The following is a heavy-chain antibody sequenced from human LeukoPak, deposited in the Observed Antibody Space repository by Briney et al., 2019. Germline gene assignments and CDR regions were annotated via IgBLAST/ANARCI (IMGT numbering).Heavy chain of an antibody. CDR2: INLGNDNR. V-gene: IGHV1-3*03. Sequence: ASVKVSCKASGYDFTKYVIHWLRQAPGQRLEWMGWINLGNDNRKYSQDFKGRVTITRDTSASTVYMELSGLRSEDMAVYYCAREGYTSGWRFDYWGQGTLLTVSS. D-gene: IGHD6-19*01. CDR3: AREGYTSGWRFDY. J-gene: IGHJ4*02. CDR1: GYDFTKYV.